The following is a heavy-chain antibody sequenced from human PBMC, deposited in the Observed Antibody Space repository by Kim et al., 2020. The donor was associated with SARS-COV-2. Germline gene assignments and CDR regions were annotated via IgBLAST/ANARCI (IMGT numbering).Heavy chain of an antibody. CDR3: ARGRSIFGVVTAPFDP. V-gene: IGHV4-59*09. J-gene: IGHJ5*02. D-gene: IGHD3-3*01. Sequence: RTSRVTISVDTSKNQFSLKLSSVTAADTAVYYCARGRSIFGVVTAPFDPWGQGTLVTVSS.